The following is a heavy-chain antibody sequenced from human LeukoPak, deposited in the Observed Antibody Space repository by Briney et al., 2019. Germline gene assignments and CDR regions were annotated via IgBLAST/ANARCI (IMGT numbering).Heavy chain of an antibody. CDR2: IYHSGST. CDR1: GGPISSSNW. CDR3: ARDSGYGDYYFDY. D-gene: IGHD4-17*01. J-gene: IGHJ4*02. Sequence: PSGTLSLTCAVSGGPISSSNWWSWVRQPPGKGLEWIGEIYHSGSTNYNPSLKSRVTISVDKSKNQFSLKLSSVTAADTAVYYCARDSGYGDYYFDYWGQGTLVTVSS. V-gene: IGHV4-4*02.